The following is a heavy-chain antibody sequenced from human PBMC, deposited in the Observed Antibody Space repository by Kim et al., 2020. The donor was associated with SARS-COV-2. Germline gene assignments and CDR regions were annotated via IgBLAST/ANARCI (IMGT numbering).Heavy chain of an antibody. V-gene: IGHV1-46*01. CDR3: ARGSRYFDY. D-gene: IGHD3-10*01. J-gene: IGHJ4*02. Sequence: GSTSYAQKFQGRVTMTRDTSTSTVYMELSSLRSEDTAVYYCARGSRYFDYWGQGTLVTVSS. CDR2: GST.